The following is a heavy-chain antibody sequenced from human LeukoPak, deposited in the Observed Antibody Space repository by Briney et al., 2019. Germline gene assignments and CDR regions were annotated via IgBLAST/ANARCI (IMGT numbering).Heavy chain of an antibody. CDR3: AKDRMGIQLWLLFDY. CDR1: GFTFSSYA. D-gene: IGHD5-18*01. CDR2: ISGSGCST. V-gene: IGHV3-23*01. Sequence: GGSLRLSCAASGFTFSSYAMSWVRQAPGKGLEWVSAISGSGCSTYYADSVKGRFTISRDNSKNTLYLQMNSLRAEDTAVYYCAKDRMGIQLWLLFDYWGQGTLVTVSS. J-gene: IGHJ4*02.